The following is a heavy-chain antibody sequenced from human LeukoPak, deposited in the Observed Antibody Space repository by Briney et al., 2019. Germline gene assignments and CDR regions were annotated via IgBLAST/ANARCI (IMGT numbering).Heavy chain of an antibody. CDR1: GYTFTSYD. Sequence: ASVKVSCKASGYTFTSYDINWVRQATGQGLEWMGWMNPNSGNAGYAQMFQGRVTMTRNTSISTAYMELSSLRSEDTAVYYCATTPTSIAVAGSEGDAFDIWGQGTLVTVSS. V-gene: IGHV1-8*02. CDR3: ATTPTSIAVAGSEGDAFDI. CDR2: MNPNSGNA. J-gene: IGHJ3*02. D-gene: IGHD6-19*01.